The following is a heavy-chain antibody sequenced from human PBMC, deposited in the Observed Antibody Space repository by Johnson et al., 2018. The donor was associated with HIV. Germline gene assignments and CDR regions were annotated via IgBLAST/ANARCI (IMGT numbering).Heavy chain of an antibody. Sequence: SGFTFSSYAMHWVRQAPGKGLEWVAVISHDGSNKYYADSVKGRFTISRDNSKNTLYLQMNSLRAEDTAIYYCVKGMDSSSWYAFDIWGRGTMVTVSS. V-gene: IGHV3-30*04. D-gene: IGHD6-13*01. CDR3: VKGMDSSSWYAFDI. CDR1: GFTFSSYA. J-gene: IGHJ3*02. CDR2: ISHDGSNK.